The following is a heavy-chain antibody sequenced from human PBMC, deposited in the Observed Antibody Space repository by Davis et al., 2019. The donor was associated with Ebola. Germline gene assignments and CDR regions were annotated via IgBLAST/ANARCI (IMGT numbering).Heavy chain of an antibody. CDR2: INHIGRT. CDR1: GRSFSGYY. V-gene: IGHV4-34*01. CDR3: AQGGSILGPT. J-gene: IGHJ5*02. Sequence: PPETLSLTCGLYGRSFSGYYWSWIRQSPGKGLEWSGEINHIGRTKSNPSLKSRVTISIETSKNRLSLSLTSVTAADTAVYYCAQGGSILGPTWGQGTLVTVSS. D-gene: IGHD3-9*01.